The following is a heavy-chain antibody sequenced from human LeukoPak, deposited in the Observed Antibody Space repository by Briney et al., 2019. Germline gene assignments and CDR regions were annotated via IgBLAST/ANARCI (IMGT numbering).Heavy chain of an antibody. V-gene: IGHV4-39*02. Sequence: SETLSLTCAVSGASISSSDYYWGWIRQPPGKGLEWIGSIYFGGNTYYNPSLESRITISVDTSKNHFSLMLNSVTAADTAVYYCASRRYCTDASCQKYFQDWGQGTLVTVSS. CDR3: ASRRYCTDASCQKYFQD. CDR2: IYFGGNT. D-gene: IGHD2-8*01. J-gene: IGHJ1*01. CDR1: GASISSSDYY.